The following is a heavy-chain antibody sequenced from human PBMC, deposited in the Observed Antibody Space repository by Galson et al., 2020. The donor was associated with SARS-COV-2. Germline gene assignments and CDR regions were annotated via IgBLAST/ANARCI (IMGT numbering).Heavy chain of an antibody. V-gene: IGHV4-38-2*01. D-gene: IGHD2-21*01. CDR3: ARQGVNMIVVVAVHGCFFDL. CDR1: GYSVSTTDY. CDR2: IYPNGRN. Sequence: SETLSLTCAVSGYSVSTTDYWGWVRLAPGEGLEWIVSIYPNGRNYYNPSLESRVTISVETSRNQFSLTLASVTAADPAFYYCARQGVNMIVVVAVHGCFFDLWGGGTVVTVAS. J-gene: IGHJ2*01.